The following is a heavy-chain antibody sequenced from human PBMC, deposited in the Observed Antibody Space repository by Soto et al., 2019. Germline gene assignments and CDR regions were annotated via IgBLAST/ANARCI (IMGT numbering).Heavy chain of an antibody. CDR3: ARTYCSGGSCYDY. J-gene: IGHJ4*02. V-gene: IGHV3-30*03. Sequence: QVQLVESGGGVVQPGRSLRLSCAASGFTFSSYGMHWVRQAPGKGLEWVAVISYDGSNKYYADSVKGRFTISRDNSKNTLYLQMNSLRAEDTAVYYCARTYCSGGSCYDYWGQGTLVTVS. CDR1: GFTFSSYG. D-gene: IGHD2-15*01. CDR2: ISYDGSNK.